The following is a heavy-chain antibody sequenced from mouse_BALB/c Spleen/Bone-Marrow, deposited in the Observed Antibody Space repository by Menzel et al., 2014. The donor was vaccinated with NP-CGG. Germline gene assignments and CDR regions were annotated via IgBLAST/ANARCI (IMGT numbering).Heavy chain of an antibody. V-gene: IGHV4-1*02. D-gene: IGHD4-1*01. CDR1: GFDFSRYW. Sequence: EVKLLESGGGLVQPGGSPKLSCAASGFDFSRYWMSWVRQAPGKGLEWIGEINPDSSTINYTPSLKDKFIISRDNAKNTLYLQMSKVRSEDTALYYCAKANWDVSGYFDVWGAGTTVTVSS. J-gene: IGHJ1*01. CDR3: AKANWDVSGYFDV. CDR2: INPDSSTI.